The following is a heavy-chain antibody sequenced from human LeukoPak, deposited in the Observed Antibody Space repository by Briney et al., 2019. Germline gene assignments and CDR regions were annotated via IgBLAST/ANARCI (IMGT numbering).Heavy chain of an antibody. V-gene: IGHV4-61*01. J-gene: IGHJ5*02. Sequence: SETLSLTCTVSGGSISTSNYYWGWIRQPPGKRLEWIGYIYYSGSTNYNPSLKSRVTISVDTSKNQFSLKLSSVTAADTAVYYCARESRRTTAKGFDPWGQGTLVTVSS. CDR2: IYYSGST. CDR3: ARESRRTTAKGFDP. D-gene: IGHD4-17*01. CDR1: GGSISTSNYY.